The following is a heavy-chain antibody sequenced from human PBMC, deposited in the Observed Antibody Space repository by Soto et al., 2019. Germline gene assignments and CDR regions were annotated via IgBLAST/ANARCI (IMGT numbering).Heavy chain of an antibody. Sequence: SETLSLTCTVSNGSFSRGTYSWGWIRQPPGQGLEWIGYMYHSGNTYYNPSLKRRVTISLDHSRNQFSLRLNSVTAAVTVVYFCASRKYDVVAVSVWFDPWGQGTLVTVSS. CDR3: ASRKYDVVAVSVWFDP. V-gene: IGHV4-30-2*01. CDR1: NGSFSRGTYS. D-gene: IGHD2-21*01. J-gene: IGHJ5*02. CDR2: MYHSGNT.